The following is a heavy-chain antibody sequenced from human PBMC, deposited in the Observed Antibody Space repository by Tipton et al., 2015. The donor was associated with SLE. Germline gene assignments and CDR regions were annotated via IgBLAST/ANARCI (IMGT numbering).Heavy chain of an antibody. CDR2: INHGGST. Sequence: TLSLTCAVYGGSLSGYSWSWIRQTPGKGLEWIGEINHGGSTNYNPSLKTRVTMPVDTSKKQFSLKLGSVTAADTAVYYCARGKGNSSSWGHYYFYGMDVWGQGTTVTVSS. D-gene: IGHD6-13*01. V-gene: IGHV4-34*01. J-gene: IGHJ6*02. CDR1: GGSLSGYS. CDR3: ARGKGNSSSWGHYYFYGMDV.